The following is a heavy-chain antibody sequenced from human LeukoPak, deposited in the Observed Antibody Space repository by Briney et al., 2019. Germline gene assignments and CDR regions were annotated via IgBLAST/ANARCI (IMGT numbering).Heavy chain of an antibody. D-gene: IGHD1-26*01. Sequence: GGSLRLSCAASGFSFITYSMNWVRQAPGKGLEWVSYISSGSTTIYYADSVKGRFTISRDNAKNSLYLQMNSLRAEDTAVYYCARDGAYSGSYRAAFDIWGQGTMVTVSS. J-gene: IGHJ3*02. V-gene: IGHV3-48*04. CDR3: ARDGAYSGSYRAAFDI. CDR2: ISSGSTTI. CDR1: GFSFITYS.